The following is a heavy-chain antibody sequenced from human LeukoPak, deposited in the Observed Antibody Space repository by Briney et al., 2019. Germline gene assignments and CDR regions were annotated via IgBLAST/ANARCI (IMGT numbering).Heavy chain of an antibody. Sequence: ETLSLTCAVYGGSFSGYYWSWVRQAPGKGLEWVSAISGSGDRTYYADSVKGRFTISRDNSNNTLYLQMNSLRAEDTAVYYCAKSRLTVVKGFFDYWGQGTLVTVSS. CDR3: AKSRLTVVKGFFDY. CDR2: ISGSGDRT. CDR1: GGSFSGYY. D-gene: IGHD4-23*01. V-gene: IGHV3-23*01. J-gene: IGHJ4*02.